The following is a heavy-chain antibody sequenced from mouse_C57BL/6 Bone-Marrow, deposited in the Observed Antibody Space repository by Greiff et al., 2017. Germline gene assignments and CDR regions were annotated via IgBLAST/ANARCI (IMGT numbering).Heavy chain of an antibody. Sequence: EVQLVESGGDLVKPGGSLKLSCAASGFTFSSYGMSWVRQTPDKRLEWVATISSGGSYTYYPDSVKGRFTISRDKANNTLYLQMSSLKSEDTAMYYCARLRLLRFAYWGQGTLVTVSA. V-gene: IGHV5-6*01. CDR1: GFTFSSYG. CDR3: ARLRLLRFAY. J-gene: IGHJ3*01. CDR2: ISSGGSYT. D-gene: IGHD1-1*01.